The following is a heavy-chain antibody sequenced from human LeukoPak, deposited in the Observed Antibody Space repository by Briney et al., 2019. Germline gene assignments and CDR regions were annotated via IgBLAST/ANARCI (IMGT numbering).Heavy chain of an antibody. CDR1: GFTFSSYA. J-gene: IGHJ4*02. V-gene: IGHV3-15*01. CDR3: TTDDYYERVDY. D-gene: IGHD3-3*01. Sequence: GGSLRLSCAASGFTFSSYAMSWVRQAPGKGLEWVGRIKSKTDGGTTDYAAPVKGRFTISRDDSKNTLYLQMNSLKTEDTAVYYCTTDDYYERVDYWGQGTLVTVSS. CDR2: IKSKTDGGTT.